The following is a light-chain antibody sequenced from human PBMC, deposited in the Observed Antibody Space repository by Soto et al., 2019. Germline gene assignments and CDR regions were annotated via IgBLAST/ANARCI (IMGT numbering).Light chain of an antibody. CDR1: QSVSGY. V-gene: IGKV3-11*01. Sequence: EIVLTQSPATLSLSPGERATLSCRASQSVSGYLAWYQQKPGQAPRLLIYGALSRATGIPDRFSGSGSGTDFTLTISRLEPEDFAVYYCQQRRAFGPGTKVDIK. CDR2: GAL. J-gene: IGKJ3*01. CDR3: QQRRA.